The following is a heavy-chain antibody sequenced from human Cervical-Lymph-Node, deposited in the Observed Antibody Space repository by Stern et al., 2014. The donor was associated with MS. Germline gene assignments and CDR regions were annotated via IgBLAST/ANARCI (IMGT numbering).Heavy chain of an antibody. CDR2: ISSGGSYI. Sequence: EVQLEESGGGPVKPGGSLRLPCAASGFTFSSYSMNWVRQAPGKGLEWVASISSGGSYIYYADSLKGRFTISRDNAKNSLYLQMNSLRAEDTAVYYCARGRGGNYRYYFDYWGQGTLVTVSS. J-gene: IGHJ4*02. CDR3: ARGRGGNYRYYFDY. V-gene: IGHV3-21*01. CDR1: GFTFSSYS. D-gene: IGHD4-23*01.